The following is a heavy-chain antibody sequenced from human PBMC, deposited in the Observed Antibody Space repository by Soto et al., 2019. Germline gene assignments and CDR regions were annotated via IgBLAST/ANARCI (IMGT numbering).Heavy chain of an antibody. CDR3: AKLPDPLLGLSVAHDAFAF. CDR2: ISHDGRNK. CDR1: GFIFSNYA. V-gene: IGHV3-30*18. Sequence: QVQLVESGGGVVQPGKSVRLSCAASGFIFSNYAMHWVRQAPGKGLEWVADISHDGRNKYHADSVGGRFTISRDNSKNTLYLQMDSLTAEDTALYYCAKLPDPLLGLSVAHDAFAFWGQGTTVTVSS. D-gene: IGHD2-2*01. J-gene: IGHJ3*01.